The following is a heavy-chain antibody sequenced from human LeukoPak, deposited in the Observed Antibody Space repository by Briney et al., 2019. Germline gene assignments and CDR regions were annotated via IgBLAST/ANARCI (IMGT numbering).Heavy chain of an antibody. CDR1: GGSISSGSYY. CDR3: ARGPGYCSSTSCYYYYYYMDV. V-gene: IGHV4-61*02. J-gene: IGHJ6*03. D-gene: IGHD2-2*01. CDR2: IYTSGST. Sequence: SETLSLTCTVSGGSISSGSYYGSWIRQPAGKGLEWIGRIYTSGSTNYNPSLKSRVTISVDTSKNQFSLKLSSVTAADTAVYYCARGPGYCSSTSCYYYYYYMDVWGKGTTVTVSS.